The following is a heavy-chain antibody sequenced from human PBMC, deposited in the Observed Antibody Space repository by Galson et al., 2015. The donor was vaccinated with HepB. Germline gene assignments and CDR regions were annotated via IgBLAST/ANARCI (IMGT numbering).Heavy chain of an antibody. Sequence: SLRLSCAASGFTVSSNYMSWVRQAPGKGLEWVSGIYSGGSAYSADSVKGRFTISRYHSKNTLYLQMNSLRVEDTAVYYCASGPRGGATLYWGQGTLVTVSS. J-gene: IGHJ4*02. CDR2: IYSGGSA. D-gene: IGHD1-26*01. CDR1: GFTVSSNY. V-gene: IGHV3-53*04. CDR3: ASGPRGGATLY.